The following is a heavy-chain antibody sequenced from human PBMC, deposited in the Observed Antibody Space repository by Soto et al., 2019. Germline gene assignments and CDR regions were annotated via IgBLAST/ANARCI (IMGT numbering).Heavy chain of an antibody. D-gene: IGHD3-10*01. CDR2: IYDSVNT. CDR3: ARDRYYGPGPDYYYYGMDV. CDR1: GDSLSSGGHY. V-gene: IGHV4-31*03. Sequence: PSETLSLTCTVSGDSLSSGGHYWSWIRQHPGKGLEWIGHIYDSVNTYYSPSLRSRVTISADMSKNQFSLNLRSVTAADTAVYYCARDRYYGPGPDYYYYGMDVWGQGTTVTVSS. J-gene: IGHJ6*02.